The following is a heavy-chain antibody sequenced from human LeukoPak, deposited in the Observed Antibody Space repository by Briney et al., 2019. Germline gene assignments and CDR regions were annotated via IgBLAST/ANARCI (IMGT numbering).Heavy chain of an antibody. V-gene: IGHV3-66*01. CDR3: ARDPGKMGSTSSN. Sequence: GGSLRLSCAASGFTVSSNYMSWVRQAPGKGLEWVSVIYSGGSTYYADSVKGRFTISRDNSKNTLYLQMNSLRAEDTAVYYCARDPGKMGSTSSNWGQGTLVTVSS. CDR1: GFTVSSNY. J-gene: IGHJ4*02. CDR2: IYSGGST. D-gene: IGHD6-6*01.